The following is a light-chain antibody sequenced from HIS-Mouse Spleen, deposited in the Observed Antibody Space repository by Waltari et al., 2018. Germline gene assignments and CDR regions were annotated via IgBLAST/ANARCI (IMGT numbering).Light chain of an antibody. Sequence: QSVLTQPPSASGTPGQSVTISCSGSTSNTGSNYVYGYQQLPGTAPKLLIYRNNKRPSGVPDRFSGSKSGTSASLAISGLRSEDEADYYCAAWDDSLSGPGVFGGGTKLTVL. CDR1: TSNTGSNY. CDR3: AAWDDSLSGPGV. J-gene: IGLJ2*01. CDR2: RNN. V-gene: IGLV1-47*01.